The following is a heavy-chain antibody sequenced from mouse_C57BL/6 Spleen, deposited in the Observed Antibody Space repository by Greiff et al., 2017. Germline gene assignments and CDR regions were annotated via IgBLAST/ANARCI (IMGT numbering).Heavy chain of an antibody. J-gene: IGHJ1*03. CDR3: ARTYYGSSYWYFDV. V-gene: IGHV1-80*01. CDR2: IYPGDGDT. CDR1: GYAFSSYW. Sequence: VKLMESGAELVKPGASVKISCKASGYAFSSYWMNWVKQRPGKGLEWIGQIYPGDGDTNYNGKFKGKATLTADKSSSTAYMQLSSLTSEDSAVYFCARTYYGSSYWYFDVWGTGTTVTVSS. D-gene: IGHD1-1*01.